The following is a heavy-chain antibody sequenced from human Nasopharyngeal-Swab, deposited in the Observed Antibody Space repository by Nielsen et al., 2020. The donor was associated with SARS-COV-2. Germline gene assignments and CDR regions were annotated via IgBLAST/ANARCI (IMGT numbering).Heavy chain of an antibody. Sequence: GESLKISCAASGFTFSSYAMHWVRQAPGKGLEWVAIISYDGSNLFYADSVKGRFTISRDNSQNTLSLQMNSLRAEDMAIYYCACPTLYNSGWFGLIDFWGQGTLVTVSS. V-gene: IGHV3-30-3*01. CDR1: GFTFSSYA. J-gene: IGHJ4*02. CDR3: ACPTLYNSGWFGLIDF. CDR2: ISYDGSNL. D-gene: IGHD6-19*01.